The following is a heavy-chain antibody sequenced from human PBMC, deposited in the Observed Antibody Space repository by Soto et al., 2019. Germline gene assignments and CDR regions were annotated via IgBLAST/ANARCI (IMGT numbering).Heavy chain of an antibody. V-gene: IGHV4-30-2*01. Sequence: SETLSLTCTVSGGSISSGGYSWSWIRQPPGKGLEWMGYIYHSGSTYYNPSLKSRVTISVDRSKNQFSLKLSSATAADTAVYYCARVPGPWGQGTLVTVSS. J-gene: IGHJ5*02. CDR3: ARVPGP. CDR2: IYHSGST. CDR1: GGSISSGGYS.